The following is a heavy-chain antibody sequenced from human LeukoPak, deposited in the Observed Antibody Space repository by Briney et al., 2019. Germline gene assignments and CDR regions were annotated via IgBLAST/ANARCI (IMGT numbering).Heavy chain of an antibody. CDR1: QFTFTTYA. Sequence: GGSLRLSCAASQFTFTTYAMSWVRQAPGRGLEWVSSIGDSGVPTYFADSVKGRFTISRDNSQNTLYLQMNSLGADDTAVYYCAKVATWTYFDSWGQGTLVTVSS. CDR3: AKVATWTYFDS. D-gene: IGHD3/OR15-3a*01. J-gene: IGHJ4*02. CDR2: IGDSGVPT. V-gene: IGHV3-23*01.